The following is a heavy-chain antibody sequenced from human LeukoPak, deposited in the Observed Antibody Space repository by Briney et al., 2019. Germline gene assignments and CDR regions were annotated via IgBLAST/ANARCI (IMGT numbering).Heavy chain of an antibody. D-gene: IGHD2-2*01. Sequence: GGSLRLSCAASGFTFSDYYMSWIRQAPGKGLEWVSYISSSGSTIYYADSVKGRFTISRDNAKNSLYLQMNSLRAEDTAVYYCARDYCSSTSCTLDPWGQGTLVTVS. J-gene: IGHJ5*02. CDR3: ARDYCSSTSCTLDP. CDR1: GFTFSDYY. CDR2: ISSSGSTI. V-gene: IGHV3-11*01.